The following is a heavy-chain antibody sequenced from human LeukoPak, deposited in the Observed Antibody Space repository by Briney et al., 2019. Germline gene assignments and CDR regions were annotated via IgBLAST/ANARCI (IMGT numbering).Heavy chain of an antibody. CDR2: MNPNSGNT. CDR1: GGTFSSYA. J-gene: IGHJ4*02. D-gene: IGHD3-10*01. Sequence: ASVKVSCKASGGTFSSYAISWVRQATGQGLEWMGWMNPNSGNTGYAQKFQGRVTMTRNTSISTAYMELSSLRSEDTAVYYCARDMVRGVIDYWGQGTLVTVSS. CDR3: ARDMVRGVIDY. V-gene: IGHV1-8*02.